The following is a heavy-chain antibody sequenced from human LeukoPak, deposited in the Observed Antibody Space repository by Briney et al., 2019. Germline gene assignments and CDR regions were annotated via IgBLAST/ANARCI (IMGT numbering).Heavy chain of an antibody. Sequence: SGGSLRLSCAASGFTVSNNYMSWVRQAPGKGLEWVSLIYSGSSTNYADSVKGRFTISRDNSKNTLYLQMNSLRAEDTAVYYCVRDFYSGSLDPSDAFDIWGQGTMVTVSS. CDR2: IYSGSST. J-gene: IGHJ3*02. V-gene: IGHV3-53*01. D-gene: IGHD1-26*01. CDR3: VRDFYSGSLDPSDAFDI. CDR1: GFTVSNNY.